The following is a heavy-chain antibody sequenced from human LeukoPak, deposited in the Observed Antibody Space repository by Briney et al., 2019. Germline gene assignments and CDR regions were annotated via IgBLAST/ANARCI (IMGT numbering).Heavy chain of an antibody. V-gene: IGHV4-39*01. CDR3: ARLVYDSRGYYFDY. Sequence: SETLSLTCTVSGGSITTSSYYWGWIRQPPGKGLEWIGIIYYSGSTYYNPSLKGRVTISVDTSKNQFSLKLSSVTAADTAVYHCARLVYDSRGYYFDYWGQGTLVTVSS. CDR2: IYYSGST. D-gene: IGHD3-22*01. CDR1: GGSITTSSYY. J-gene: IGHJ4*02.